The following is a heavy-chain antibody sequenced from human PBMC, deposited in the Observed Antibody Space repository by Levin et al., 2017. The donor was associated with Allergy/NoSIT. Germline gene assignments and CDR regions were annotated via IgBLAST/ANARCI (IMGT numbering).Heavy chain of an antibody. J-gene: IGHJ4*02. D-gene: IGHD2-15*01. V-gene: IGHV3-23*01. CDR1: GFTFSSYA. CDR3: AKDHRDCSGGSCYMEDSDY. Sequence: GGSLRLSCAASGFTFSSYAMSWVRQAPGKGLEWVSAISGSGGSTYYADSVKGRFTISRDNSKNTLYLQMNSLRAEDTAVYYCAKDHRDCSGGSCYMEDSDYWGQGTLVTVSS. CDR2: ISGSGGST.